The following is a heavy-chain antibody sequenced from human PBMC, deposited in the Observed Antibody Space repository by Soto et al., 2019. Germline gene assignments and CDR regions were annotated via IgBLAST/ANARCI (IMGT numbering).Heavy chain of an antibody. Sequence: EVQLLESGGGLVQPGGSLRLSCAASGFTFSSYTMNWVRQAPGKGLEWVSGINSGGRTYYADSVKGRFTISRDYSKNTLYLQIISLRAEDTAVYYCAKDLRPDGVWDFDYWGQGTLVTVSS. V-gene: IGHV3-23*01. D-gene: IGHD4-17*01. J-gene: IGHJ4*02. CDR3: AKDLRPDGVWDFDY. CDR2: INSGGRT. CDR1: GFTFSSYT.